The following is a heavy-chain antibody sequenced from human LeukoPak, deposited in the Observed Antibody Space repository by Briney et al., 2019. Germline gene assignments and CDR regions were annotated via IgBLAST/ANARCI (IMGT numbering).Heavy chain of an antibody. V-gene: IGHV3-7*01. CDR2: INLDGSQK. CDR1: GFTVFNYW. D-gene: IGHD3-9*01. J-gene: IGHJ4*02. Sequence: PGGSLRLSCAASGFTVFNYWMSWVRQAPGKGLEWVANINLDGSQKYYVDSLKGRFTISRDSSKNTVYLQMNRLRGEDTAIYYCAKANVVEQLNDILTAYYFDHWGQGTLVTVSS. CDR3: AKANVVEQLNDILTAYYFDH.